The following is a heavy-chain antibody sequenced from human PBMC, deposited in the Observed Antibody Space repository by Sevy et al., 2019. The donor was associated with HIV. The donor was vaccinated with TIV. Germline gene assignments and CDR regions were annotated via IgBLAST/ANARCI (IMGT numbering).Heavy chain of an antibody. CDR1: GYSFTSYW. CDR2: IYPGDSDT. J-gene: IGHJ3*02. Sequence: GESLKISCKGSGYSFTSYWIGWVRQMPGKGLEWMGIIYPGDSDTRYSPSFQGQVTISADKSISTAYLQWSSLKASDTAMYYCARSVRQQLVPSDAFDIWGQGTMVTVSS. D-gene: IGHD6-13*01. V-gene: IGHV5-51*01. CDR3: ARSVRQQLVPSDAFDI.